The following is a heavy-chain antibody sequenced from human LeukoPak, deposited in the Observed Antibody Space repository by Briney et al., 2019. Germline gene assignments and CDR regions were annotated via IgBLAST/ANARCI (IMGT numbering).Heavy chain of an antibody. V-gene: IGHV3-33*01. CDR2: IWYDGSNK. CDR1: GFTFSSYG. D-gene: IGHD3-9*01. J-gene: IGHJ6*02. Sequence: GGSLRLSCAASGFTFSSYGMHWVRQAPGKGLEWVAVIWYDGSNKYYADSVKGRFTISRDNSKNTLYLQMNSLRAEGTAVYYCARDIDDILTGPGYYYYGMDVWGQGTTVTVSS. CDR3: ARDIDDILTGPGYYYYGMDV.